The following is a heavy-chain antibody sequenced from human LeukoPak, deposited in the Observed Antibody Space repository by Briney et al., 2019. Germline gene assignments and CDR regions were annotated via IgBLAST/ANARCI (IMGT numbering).Heavy chain of an antibody. CDR3: ARHSREQLVRDGDY. D-gene: IGHD6-6*01. Sequence: SETLSLTCAVSGGSISSGGYSWSWIRQPPGKGLEWIGYIYHSGSTYYNPSLKSRVTISVDRSKNQFSLKLSSVTAEDTAVFYCARHSREQLVRDGDYWGQGILVTVSS. J-gene: IGHJ4*02. CDR1: GGSISSGGYS. CDR2: IYHSGST. V-gene: IGHV4-30-2*01.